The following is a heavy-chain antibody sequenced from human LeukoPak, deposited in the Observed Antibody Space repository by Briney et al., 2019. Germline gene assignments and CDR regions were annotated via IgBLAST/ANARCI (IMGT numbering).Heavy chain of an antibody. CDR1: GFTFSSYA. D-gene: IGHD7-27*01. J-gene: IGHJ4*02. Sequence: AGGSLRLSCAASGFTFSSYAMSWVRQAPGKGLEWVSVISGSGDSTYYADSVKGRFTISRDNSKNTLYLQMNSLRAEDTAVYYCARDPGDQGYFDYWGQGTLVTVSS. V-gene: IGHV3-23*01. CDR2: ISGSGDST. CDR3: ARDPGDQGYFDY.